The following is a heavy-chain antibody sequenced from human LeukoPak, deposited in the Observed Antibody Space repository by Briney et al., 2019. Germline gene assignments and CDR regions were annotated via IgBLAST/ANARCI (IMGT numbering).Heavy chain of an antibody. CDR2: ISYDGGNK. J-gene: IGHJ4*02. CDR1: GFTFSSYG. Sequence: TGGSLRLSCAASGFTFSSYGMHWVRQAPGKGLEWVAVISYDGGNKYYADSVKGRFTISRDNSKNTLYLQMNSLRAEDTAVYYCAKDEYSSSSVLVYWGQGTLVTVSS. D-gene: IGHD6-6*01. CDR3: AKDEYSSSSVLVY. V-gene: IGHV3-30*18.